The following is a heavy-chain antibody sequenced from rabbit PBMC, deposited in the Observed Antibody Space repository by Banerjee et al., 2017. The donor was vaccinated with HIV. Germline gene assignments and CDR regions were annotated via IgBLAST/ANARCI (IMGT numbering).Heavy chain of an antibody. CDR2: IGTDSSGST. V-gene: IGHV1S40*01. CDR1: GIDFSSYYY. Sequence: QSLEESGGGLVKPGGTLTLTCKASGIDFSSYYYMCWVRQAPGKGLELIACIGTDSSGSTYYASWAKGRFTISKTSSTTVTLQMTSLTVADTAIYFCSNSYSGYDYANNLWGPGTLVTVS. J-gene: IGHJ4*01. CDR3: SNSYSGYDYANNL. D-gene: IGHD6-1*01.